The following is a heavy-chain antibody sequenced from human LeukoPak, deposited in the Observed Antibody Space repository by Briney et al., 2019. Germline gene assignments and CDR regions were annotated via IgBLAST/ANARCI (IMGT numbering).Heavy chain of an antibody. CDR2: INPNSGGT. CDR1: GYTFTCYY. CDR3: ARGGVMYYDFWSGPPLNWFDH. Sequence: GASVKVSCKASGYTFTCYYMHWVRQAPGQGLEWMGWINPNSGGTNYAQKFQGRVTMTRDTSISTAYMELSRLRSDDTAVYYCARGGVMYYDFWSGPPLNWFDHWGQGTLVTVSS. D-gene: IGHD3-3*01. V-gene: IGHV1-2*02. J-gene: IGHJ5*02.